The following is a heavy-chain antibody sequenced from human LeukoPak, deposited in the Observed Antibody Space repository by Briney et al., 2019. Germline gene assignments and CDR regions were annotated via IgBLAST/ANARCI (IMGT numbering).Heavy chain of an antibody. Sequence: GGSLRLSCAASGFTFSSYEMNWVRQAPGKGLEWVSYISSSGSTIYYADSVKGRFTISRDNAKNSLYLQMNSLRAEDTAVYYCASSSPYYYYGMAVWGQGTTVTVSS. D-gene: IGHD2-2*01. CDR2: ISSSGSTI. V-gene: IGHV3-48*03. CDR3: ASSSPYYYYGMAV. CDR1: GFTFSSYE. J-gene: IGHJ6*02.